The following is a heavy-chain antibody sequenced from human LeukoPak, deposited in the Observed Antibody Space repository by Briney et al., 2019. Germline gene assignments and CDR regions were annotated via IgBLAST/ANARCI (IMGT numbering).Heavy chain of an antibody. D-gene: IGHD2-21*01. Sequence: SVKLSCKASGYTFTSYGISWVRQAPGPGLEWMGRIIPILGIANYAQKFHGRVTITADKSTSTAYMELSSLRSEDTAVYYCARGSPAYCGGDCFWDAFDIWGQGTMVTVSS. CDR2: IIPILGIA. CDR1: GYTFTSYG. CDR3: ARGSPAYCGGDCFWDAFDI. V-gene: IGHV1-69*04. J-gene: IGHJ3*02.